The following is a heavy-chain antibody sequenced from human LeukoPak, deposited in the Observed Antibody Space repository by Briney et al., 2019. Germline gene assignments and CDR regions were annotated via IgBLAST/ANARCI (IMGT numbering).Heavy chain of an antibody. Sequence: GGSLRLSCAASGFTFSSYSMNWVRQAPVKGLEWVSAISGSGGSTYYADSVKGRFTISRDNSKNTLYLQMNSLRAEDTAVYYCAKKRGGDYSNYVSWFDPWGQGTLVTVSS. CDR3: AKKRGGDYSNYVSWFDP. CDR2: ISGSGGST. D-gene: IGHD4-11*01. J-gene: IGHJ5*02. CDR1: GFTFSSYS. V-gene: IGHV3-23*01.